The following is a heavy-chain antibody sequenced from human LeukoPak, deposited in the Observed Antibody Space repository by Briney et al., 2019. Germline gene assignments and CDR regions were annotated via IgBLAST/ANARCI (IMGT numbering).Heavy chain of an antibody. CDR1: GFTFSTYW. J-gene: IGHJ4*02. V-gene: IGHV3-7*01. D-gene: IGHD4-17*01. CDR3: ASPQEGYGDYVGFDY. CDR2: IKQDGSEK. Sequence: GGSLRLSCAASGFTFSTYWMSWVRQAPGKGLEWVANIKQDGSEKHYVDSVKGRFTISRNNAKNSLYLQMNSLRAEDTAVYYCASPQEGYGDYVGFDYWGQGTLVTVSS.